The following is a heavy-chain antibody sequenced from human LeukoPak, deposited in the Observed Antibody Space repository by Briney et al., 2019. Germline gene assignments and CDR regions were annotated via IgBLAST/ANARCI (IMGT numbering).Heavy chain of an antibody. D-gene: IGHD6-13*01. CDR3: ANSEYSSSWFEN. CDR2: ISAYNGNT. CDR1: GYTFTSYG. J-gene: IGHJ4*02. Sequence: VASVKVSCKASGYTFTSYGISWVRQALGQGLEWMGWISAYNGNTNYAQKLQGRVTMTTDTSTSTAYMELRSLRSDDTAVYYCANSEYSSSWFENWGQGTLVTVSS. V-gene: IGHV1-18*01.